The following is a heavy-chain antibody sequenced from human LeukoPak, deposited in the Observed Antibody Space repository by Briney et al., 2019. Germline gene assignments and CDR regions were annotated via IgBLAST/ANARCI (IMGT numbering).Heavy chain of an antibody. J-gene: IGHJ4*02. CDR1: GFTFSSYA. CDR3: ARDLVGATEVDY. D-gene: IGHD1-26*01. CDR2: ISYDGSNK. Sequence: QAGGSLRLSCAASGFTFSSYAMHWVRQAPGKGLEWVAVISYDGSNKYYADSVKGRFTISRDNSKNTLYLQMNSLRAEDTAVYYCARDLVGATEVDYWGQETLVTVSS. V-gene: IGHV3-30-3*01.